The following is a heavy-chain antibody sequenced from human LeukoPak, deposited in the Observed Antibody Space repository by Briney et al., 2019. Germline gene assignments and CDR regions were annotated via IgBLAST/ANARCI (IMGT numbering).Heavy chain of an antibody. V-gene: IGHV3-23*01. CDR3: AKSGLAAAGPPY. CDR1: GFTFSSCA. Sequence: QSGGSLRLSCAASGFTFSSCAMSWVRQSPGKELEWVSAISGSGGSTYYPDSVKGRFTISRDNSKNTLYLQMNSLRAEDTAVYYCAKSGLAAAGPPYWGQGTLVTVSS. D-gene: IGHD6-13*01. J-gene: IGHJ4*02. CDR2: ISGSGGST.